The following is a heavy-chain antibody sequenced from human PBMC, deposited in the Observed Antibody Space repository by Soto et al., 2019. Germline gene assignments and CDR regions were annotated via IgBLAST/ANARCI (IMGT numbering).Heavy chain of an antibody. CDR1: GGTFSGYC. V-gene: IGHV4-34*01. CDR2: INHRGST. J-gene: IGHJ4*02. D-gene: IGHD2-15*01. CDR3: ARGISLIVEVQRDAPDKYYFDS. Sequence: AETLNLSCAVYGGTFSGYCWTWIRQSPGKGLEWIGEINHRGSTNSNPSLKSRVAISVDTSKNQISLKLRSVTAADTAVYYCARGISLIVEVQRDAPDKYYFDSWGQVTLGTV.